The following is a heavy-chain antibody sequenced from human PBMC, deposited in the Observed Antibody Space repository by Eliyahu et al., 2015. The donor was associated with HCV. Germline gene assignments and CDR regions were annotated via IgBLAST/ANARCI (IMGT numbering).Heavy chain of an antibody. CDR1: GFXFSSYG. J-gene: IGHJ4*02. D-gene: IGHD1-26*01. V-gene: IGHV3-33*01. CDR2: IWYDGSNK. CDR3: ARGGVQVGATTMLHYFDY. Sequence: QVQLVESGGGVVQPGRSLRLSCAASGFXFSSYGMHWVRQAPGKGLEGVAVIWYDGSNKYYADSVKGRFTISRDNSKNTLYLQMNSLRAEDTAVYYCARGGVQVGATTMLHYFDYWGQGTLVTVSS.